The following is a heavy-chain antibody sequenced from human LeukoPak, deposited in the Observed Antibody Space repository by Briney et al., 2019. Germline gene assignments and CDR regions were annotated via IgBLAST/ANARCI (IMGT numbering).Heavy chain of an antibody. Sequence: GGCLRLSCAASGLTFSDSAMHWVRQASGKGLEWVGRIRSRANNYATAYAASVKGRFTISRDDSKNTAYLQMDSLKTEDTAVYYCTRDHPPPYCGGDCPKRYYFDYWGQGTLVTVSS. D-gene: IGHD2-21*01. CDR1: GLTFSDSA. J-gene: IGHJ4*02. V-gene: IGHV3-73*01. CDR2: IRSRANNYAT. CDR3: TRDHPPPYCGGDCPKRYYFDY.